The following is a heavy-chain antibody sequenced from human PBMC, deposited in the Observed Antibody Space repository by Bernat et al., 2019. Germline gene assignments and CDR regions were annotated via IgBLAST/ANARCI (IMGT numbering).Heavy chain of an antibody. Sequence: QVQLVESGGGLVKPGGSLRLSCAASGFTFSDSYMSWIRQAPGKGLEWVSYISSSGSTIYYADSVKGRFTISRDNAKNSLYLQMNSLRAEDTAVYYCARVGYEEIIAVADDAFDIWGQGTMVTVSS. D-gene: IGHD6-19*01. V-gene: IGHV3-11*04. CDR3: ARVGYEEIIAVADDAFDI. CDR1: GFTFSDSY. J-gene: IGHJ3*02. CDR2: ISSSGSTI.